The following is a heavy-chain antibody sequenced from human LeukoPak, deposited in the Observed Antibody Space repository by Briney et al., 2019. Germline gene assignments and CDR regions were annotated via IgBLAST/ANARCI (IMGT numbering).Heavy chain of an antibody. V-gene: IGHV3-23*01. J-gene: IGHJ6*02. CDR3: AKLAAAGTTSSLYYYYGMDV. D-gene: IGHD6-13*01. CDR1: GFTFSSYA. Sequence: GGSLRLSCAASGFTFSSYAMSWVRQAPGKGLEWVSAISGSGGSTYYADSVKGRLTISRDNYKNTLYLQMNSLRAEDTAVYYCAKLAAAGTTSSLYYYYGMDVWGQGTTVTVSS. CDR2: ISGSGGST.